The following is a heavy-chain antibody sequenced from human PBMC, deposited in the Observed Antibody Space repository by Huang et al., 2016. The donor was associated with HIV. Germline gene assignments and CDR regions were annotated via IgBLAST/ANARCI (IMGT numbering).Heavy chain of an antibody. CDR3: VRDQGRLAVGGIDNWFDP. J-gene: IGHJ5*02. Sequence: QVRLQESGPGLVKPSETLSLSCTVSGDSVSSHYWGWIRHPPGKGLEWFVTVYDGGTTKYNPRLKSRITISVDTSKNGFSLNITSVSAADTAMYFCVRDQGRLAVGGIDNWFDPWGQGALVTVSS. D-gene: IGHD6-19*01. CDR2: VYDGGTT. V-gene: IGHV4-59*02. CDR1: GDSVSSHY.